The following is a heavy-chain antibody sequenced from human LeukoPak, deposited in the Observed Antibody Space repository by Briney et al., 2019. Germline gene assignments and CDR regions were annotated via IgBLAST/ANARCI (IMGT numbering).Heavy chain of an antibody. Sequence: PSETLSLTCTVSGGSISSYYWSWIRQPPGKGLEWIGEINHSGSTNYNPSLKGRVTISVDTSKNQFSLKLSSVTAADTAVYYCARAGGYSYGYDYWGQGTLVTVSS. D-gene: IGHD5-18*01. CDR1: GGSISSYY. J-gene: IGHJ4*02. V-gene: IGHV4-34*01. CDR3: ARAGGYSYGYDY. CDR2: INHSGST.